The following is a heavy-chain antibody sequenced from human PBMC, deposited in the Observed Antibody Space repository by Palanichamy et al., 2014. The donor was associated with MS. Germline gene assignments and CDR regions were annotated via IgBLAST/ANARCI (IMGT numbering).Heavy chain of an antibody. J-gene: IGHJ4*02. CDR3: ANGRVLYSGFPIRGLDF. CDR1: GDSIRRTNSY. CDR2: IYYNGST. Sequence: QVQLQESGPGLVKPSQTLSLTCSVSGDSIRRTNSYWSWIRQPPGKGLEWTGYIYYNGSTYYSPSLKSRITMSLDTSKNQFSLKLNSVTAADTAVYYCANGRVLYSGFPIRGLDFWGQGTLVTVSS. V-gene: IGHV4-30-4*08. D-gene: IGHD2-21*01.